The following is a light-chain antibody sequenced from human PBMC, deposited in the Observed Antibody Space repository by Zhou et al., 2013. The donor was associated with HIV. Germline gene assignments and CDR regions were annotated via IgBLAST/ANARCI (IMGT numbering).Light chain of an antibody. CDR1: QDISSW. V-gene: IGKV1D-16*01. CDR2: GAS. Sequence: DTHVTQSPSSVSASVGDRVTIICRASQDISSWLAWYQQKPGRAPKLLIYGASTLQSGVPSRFSGTGAGTDFTLTITSLQPEDSATYYCQQYNSYSHTFGQGTKVEIK. J-gene: IGKJ1*01. CDR3: QQYNSYSHT.